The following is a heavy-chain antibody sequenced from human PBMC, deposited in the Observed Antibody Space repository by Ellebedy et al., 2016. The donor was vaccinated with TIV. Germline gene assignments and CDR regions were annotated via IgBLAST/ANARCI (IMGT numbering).Heavy chain of an antibody. Sequence: AASVQVSCKASGYTFTGYYMHWVRHAPGQGLEWMGWINPNSGGTNYAQKFQGWVTMTRDTSISTAYMELSSLRSEDTAVYYCARHDRTGNWFDPWGQGTLVTVSS. CDR3: ARHDRTGNWFDP. D-gene: IGHD3-9*01. V-gene: IGHV1-2*04. CDR1: GYTFTGYY. CDR2: INPNSGGT. J-gene: IGHJ5*02.